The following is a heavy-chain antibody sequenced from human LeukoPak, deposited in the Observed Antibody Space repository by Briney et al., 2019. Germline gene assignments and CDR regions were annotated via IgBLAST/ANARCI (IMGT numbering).Heavy chain of an antibody. V-gene: IGHV4-31*03. CDR1: GGSISSGGYY. D-gene: IGHD2-2*01. J-gene: IGHJ4*02. CDR2: IYYSGST. Sequence: SETLSLTCTVSGGSISSGGYYWSWIRQHPGKGLEWIGYIYYSGSTYYNPSLKSRATISVDTSKNQFSLKLSSVTAADTAVYYCARDRCSSTSCYFDYWGQGTLVTVSS. CDR3: ARDRCSSTSCYFDY.